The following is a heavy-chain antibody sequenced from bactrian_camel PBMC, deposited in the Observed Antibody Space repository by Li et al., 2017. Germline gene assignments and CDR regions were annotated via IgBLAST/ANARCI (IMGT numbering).Heavy chain of an antibody. CDR2: IDRSGSTK. CDR1: GFTFRASA. Sequence: QLVESGGGSVQAGGSLRLSCVHSGFTFRASAMSWVRQAPGQGLEWVSSIDRSGSTKQYASSVKGRFTISQGTAKTTVYLQMDNLKPEDTAVYYCAVDSSFVTCDGAQGTQVTVS. V-gene: IGHV3S40*01. CDR3: AVDSSFVTCD. J-gene: IGHJ4*01. D-gene: IGHD7*01.